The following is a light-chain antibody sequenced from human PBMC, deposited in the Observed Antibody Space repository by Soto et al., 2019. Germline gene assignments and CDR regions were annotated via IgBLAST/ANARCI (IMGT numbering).Light chain of an antibody. Sequence: QSALTQPRSVSGSPGQSVTISCTGTSNDVGGYNFVSWYQQLPGKAPKLMIYDVTKRPSGVPDRFSGSKSGNTATLAISGLRSEDEADYYCATWADSLNGVVFGGGTKLTVL. V-gene: IGLV2-11*01. CDR1: SNDVGGYNF. CDR3: ATWADSLNGVV. CDR2: DVT. J-gene: IGLJ2*01.